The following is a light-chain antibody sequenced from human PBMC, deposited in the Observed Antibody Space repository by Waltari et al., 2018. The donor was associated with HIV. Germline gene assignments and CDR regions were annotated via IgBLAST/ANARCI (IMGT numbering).Light chain of an antibody. V-gene: IGLV2-8*01. CDR2: EVN. J-gene: IGLJ2*01. CDR3: SSYAGSSNVV. Sequence: QSALTQPPSASGSPGQSVTISCTGTSSDVGGYNYVSWYQQHPGKAPKLIIYEVNKRPSGVPDRFSCSKSGNTASLTVSGLQAEDEADYYCSSYAGSSNVVFGGGTKLTVL. CDR1: SSDVGGYNY.